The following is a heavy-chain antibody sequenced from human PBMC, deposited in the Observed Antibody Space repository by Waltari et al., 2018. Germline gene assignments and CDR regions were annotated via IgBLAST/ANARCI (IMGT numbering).Heavy chain of an antibody. J-gene: IGHJ4*02. V-gene: IGHV3-7*01. CDR2: IKPDGSAT. CDR3: SVSLNS. CDR1: GFTFSRSW. Sequence: EVQLVESGGGLVQPGESLRLSCRASGFTFSRSWMDWVRQAPGKVLEWLSNIKPDGSATHYVDSVQGRFTISIDNAQNLLYLQMNSLRAEDAAVYYCSVSLNSWGQGTLVTVSS.